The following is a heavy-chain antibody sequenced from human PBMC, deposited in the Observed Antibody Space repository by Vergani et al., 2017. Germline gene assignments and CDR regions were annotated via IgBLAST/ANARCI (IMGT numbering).Heavy chain of an antibody. D-gene: IGHD3-22*01. Sequence: EVQLVESGGGLVQPGGSLRLSCAASGFTFSSYSMNWVRQAPGKGLEWVSYISSSSSTIYYADSVKGRFTISRDNAKNSLYLQMNSLRAEDTAVYYCARTYYYDSSGYSKAPAVTPDDYWGQGTLVTVSS. CDR1: GFTFSSYS. V-gene: IGHV3-48*01. CDR2: ISSSSSTI. CDR3: ARTYYYDSSGYSKAPAVTPDDY. J-gene: IGHJ4*02.